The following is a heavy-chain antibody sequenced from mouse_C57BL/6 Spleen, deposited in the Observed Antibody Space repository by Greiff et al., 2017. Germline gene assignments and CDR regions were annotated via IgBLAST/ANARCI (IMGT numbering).Heavy chain of an antibody. CDR2: ISSGSSTI. CDR3: ARGSYDYDGDYAMGD. V-gene: IGHV5-17*01. CDR1: GFTFSDYG. J-gene: IGHJ4*01. Sequence: EVHLVESGGGLVKPGGSLKLSCAASGFTFSDYGMHWVRQAPEKGLEWVAYISSGSSTIYYADTVKGRFTITRDNAKNTLFLQMTSLRSEDTAMYYCARGSYDYDGDYAMGDWGQGTSVTVS. D-gene: IGHD2-4*01.